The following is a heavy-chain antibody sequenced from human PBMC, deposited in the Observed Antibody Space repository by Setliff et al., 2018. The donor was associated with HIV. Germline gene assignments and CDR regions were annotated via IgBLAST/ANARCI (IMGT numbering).Heavy chain of an antibody. CDR3: ARGREWLPVASYFDS. Sequence: SVKVSCKASGGTFSRYAINWVRQAPGQGLEWMGGIIPIFATVDYAQKFQGRDTITADESTSTAYMELSSLRSEDTAVYYCARGREWLPVASYFDSWGQGTLVTVPS. V-gene: IGHV1-69*13. CDR1: GGTFSRYA. J-gene: IGHJ4*02. CDR2: IIPIFATV. D-gene: IGHD3-3*01.